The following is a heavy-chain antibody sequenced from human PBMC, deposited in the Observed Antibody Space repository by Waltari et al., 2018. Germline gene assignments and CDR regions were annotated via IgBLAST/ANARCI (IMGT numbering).Heavy chain of an antibody. CDR3: ARAVGYYYYYMDV. CDR2: IVVGSGNT. Sequence: QMQLVQSGPEVKKPGTSVKVSCKASGFTFTSSAMQWVRQARGQRLEWIGWIVVGSGNTNYAQKFQERVTMTRNTSISTAYMELSSLRSEDTAVYYCARAVGYYYYYMDVWGKGTTVTVSS. CDR1: GFTFTSSA. J-gene: IGHJ6*03. V-gene: IGHV1-58*02. D-gene: IGHD6-13*01.